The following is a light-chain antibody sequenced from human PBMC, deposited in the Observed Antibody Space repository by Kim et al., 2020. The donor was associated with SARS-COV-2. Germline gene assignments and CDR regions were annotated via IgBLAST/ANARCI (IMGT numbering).Light chain of an antibody. Sequence: SYELTQPPSVSVAPGEPATITCGGSNIGGKSVHWYQQKSGQAPVLVIYFDNDRPSGIPERFSGSNSGNPATLTINRVEAGDEADYYCQVWDTVNDHPVFG. CDR3: QVWDTVNDHPV. V-gene: IGLV3-21*04. J-gene: IGLJ3*02. CDR2: FDN. CDR1: NIGGKS.